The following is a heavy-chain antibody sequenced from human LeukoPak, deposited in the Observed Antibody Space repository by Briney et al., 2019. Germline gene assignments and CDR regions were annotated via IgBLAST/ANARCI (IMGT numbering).Heavy chain of an antibody. CDR3: ASCGDYGDYWFDP. V-gene: IGHV3-30*03. CDR1: GFTFSSYG. CDR2: ISYDGSNK. D-gene: IGHD4-17*01. Sequence: PPGGSLRLSCAASGFTFSSYGMHWVRQAPGKGLEWVAVISYDGSNKYYADSVKGRFTISRDNSKNTLHLQMNSLRAEDTAVYYCASCGDYGDYWFDPWGQGTLVTVSS. J-gene: IGHJ5*02.